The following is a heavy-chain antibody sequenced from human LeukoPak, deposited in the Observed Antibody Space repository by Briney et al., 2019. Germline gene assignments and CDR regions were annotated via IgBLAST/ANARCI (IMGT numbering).Heavy chain of an antibody. CDR2: IGSGGTT. Sequence: GGSLRLSCAASGFTFSNYAMSWVRQAPGKGLEWVSSIGSGGTTHYADSVKGRFTISRDNSKNTLFLQMNSLRAEDTAVYYCAKYFYDSSTYLFDYWGQGTLVTVSS. CDR1: GFTFSNYA. V-gene: IGHV3-23*01. D-gene: IGHD3-22*01. CDR3: AKYFYDSSTYLFDY. J-gene: IGHJ4*02.